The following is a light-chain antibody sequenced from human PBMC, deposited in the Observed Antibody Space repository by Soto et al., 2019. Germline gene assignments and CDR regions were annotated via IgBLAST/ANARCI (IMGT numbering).Light chain of an antibody. Sequence: QSVLTQPPSASGTPGQRVTISCSGSRSTIGSNPVQWYRQLPGTAPQLLIYRSDQRPSGVPDRFSGSKSGTSASLTISGLQSEDEAHYHCATWDDNVYGPVFGGGTKLTVL. J-gene: IGLJ3*02. V-gene: IGLV1-44*01. CDR3: ATWDDNVYGPV. CDR1: RSTIGSNP. CDR2: RSD.